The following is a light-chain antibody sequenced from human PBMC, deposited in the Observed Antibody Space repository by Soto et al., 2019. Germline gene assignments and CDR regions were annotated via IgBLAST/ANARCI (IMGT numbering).Light chain of an antibody. J-gene: IGLJ2*01. V-gene: IGLV2-23*01. Sequence: QSALTQPASVSGSPGQSITISCTGTSTDVWSYHLVSWYQQHPGKAPKLIFYEGVKRPSGVSNRFSGSKSGDTASLTISGLQAADEAYYYCCSYAGRNTVIFGGGTKLTVL. CDR2: EGV. CDR1: STDVWSYHL. CDR3: CSYAGRNTVI.